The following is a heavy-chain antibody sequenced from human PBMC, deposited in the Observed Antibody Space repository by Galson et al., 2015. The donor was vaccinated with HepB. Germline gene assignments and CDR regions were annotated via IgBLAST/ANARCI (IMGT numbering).Heavy chain of an antibody. V-gene: IGHV3-23*01. CDR2: ISGTGIST. CDR3: AKDLSGGSFIDS. CDR1: GFTFNNYA. J-gene: IGHJ4*02. Sequence: SLRLSCAASGFTFNNYAMNWVRQAPGKGLEWVSAISGTGISTYYADSVKGRFTISRDNSENTLYLQMNSLRAEDTALYYCAKDLSGGSFIDSWGQGTLVAVSS. D-gene: IGHD3-10*01.